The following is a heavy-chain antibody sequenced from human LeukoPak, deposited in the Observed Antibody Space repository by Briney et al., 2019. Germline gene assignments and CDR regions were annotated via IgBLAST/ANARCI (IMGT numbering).Heavy chain of an antibody. V-gene: IGHV3-74*01. CDR1: GFTFSSYW. Sequence: GGSLRLSCAASGFTFSSYWMSWVRQAPGKGLEWVSRISSDGSTTTYTDSVKGRFTVSRDNAKNTLYLQMSSLRAEDTAVYYCARAYYYSSSADDYWGQGTLVTVSS. J-gene: IGHJ1*01. CDR2: ISSDGSTT. CDR3: ARAYYYSSSADDY. D-gene: IGHD3-22*01.